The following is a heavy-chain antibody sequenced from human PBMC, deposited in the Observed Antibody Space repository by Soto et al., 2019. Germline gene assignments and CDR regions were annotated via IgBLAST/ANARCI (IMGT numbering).Heavy chain of an antibody. CDR1: GGSCSGYY. Sequence: ATLSHTYAVYGGSCSGYYWSCIRKPPGKGLEWIGEINHSGSTNYNPSLKSRVTISVDTSKNQFSLKLSSVTAADTAVYYCARGGGRRSSSSGLNWFDPWGQGTLVIVSS. J-gene: IGHJ5*02. D-gene: IGHD6-6*01. CDR2: INHSGST. CDR3: ARGGGRRSSSSGLNWFDP. V-gene: IGHV4-34*01.